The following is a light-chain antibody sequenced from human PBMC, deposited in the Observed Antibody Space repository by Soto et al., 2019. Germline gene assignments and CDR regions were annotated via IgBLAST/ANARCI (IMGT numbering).Light chain of an antibody. CDR2: GVS. Sequence: EIVLTQSPGTLSLSPGERATLSCRASQSVGSTYLAWYQQKPGQAPKLLIYGVSSRATGIPDRFSGSGSGPDFTLTISRLEPEDFAVYYCQQYGTSPLSFGPGTKVDI. CDR1: QSVGSTY. CDR3: QQYGTSPLS. J-gene: IGKJ3*01. V-gene: IGKV3-20*01.